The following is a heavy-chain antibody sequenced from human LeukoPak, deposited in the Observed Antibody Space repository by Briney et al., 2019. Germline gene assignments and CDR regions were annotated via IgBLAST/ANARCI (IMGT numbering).Heavy chain of an antibody. D-gene: IGHD2-21*02. Sequence: GGSLRLPCAASGFTFSSYWMHWVRQAPGKGLVWVSRINSDGSSTGYADSVKGRFTISRDNAKNTLYLQMNSLRAEDTAVYYCARFYCGGDCSPGPWGQGTLVTVSS. J-gene: IGHJ5*02. CDR1: GFTFSSYW. V-gene: IGHV3-74*01. CDR2: INSDGSST. CDR3: ARFYCGGDCSPGP.